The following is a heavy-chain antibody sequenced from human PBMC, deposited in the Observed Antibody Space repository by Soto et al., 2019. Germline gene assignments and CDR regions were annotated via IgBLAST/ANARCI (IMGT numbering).Heavy chain of an antibody. V-gene: IGHV3-21*01. CDR1: GFTFSSYS. CDR2: ISSSSSYI. D-gene: IGHD3-9*01. CDR3: ARDLLRYFDWLLEGVLDY. Sequence: GGSLRLSCAASGFTFSSYSMNWVRQAPGKGLEWVSSISSSSSYIYYADSVKGRFTISRDNAKNSLYLQMNSLRAEDTAVYYCARDLLRYFDWLLEGVLDYWGQGTLVTVSS. J-gene: IGHJ4*02.